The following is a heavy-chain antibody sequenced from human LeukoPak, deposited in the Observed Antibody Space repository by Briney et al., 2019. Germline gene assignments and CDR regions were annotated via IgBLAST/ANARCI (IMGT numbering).Heavy chain of an antibody. V-gene: IGHV4-4*09. Sequence: SETLSLTCTVSGGSISSYYWSWIRQPPGKGPEWIGYIYTSGSTNYSPSLKSRVTISVDTSKNQFSLKLSSVTAADTAVYYCASKDGYNSFDYWGQGTLVTVSS. D-gene: IGHD5-24*01. CDR1: GGSISSYY. CDR3: ASKDGYNSFDY. CDR2: IYTSGST. J-gene: IGHJ4*02.